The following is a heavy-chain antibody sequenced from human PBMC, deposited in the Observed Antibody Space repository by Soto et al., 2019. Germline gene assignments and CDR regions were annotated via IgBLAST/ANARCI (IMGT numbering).Heavy chain of an antibody. Sequence: GGSLRLSCAASGFTFSSYSMNWVRQAPGKGLEWVSSISSTSSYIYYADSLKGRFTISRDNAKNTLYLQMNSLRAEDTAVYYCARGYCSGGSCYGLDYWGQGALVTVSS. CDR2: ISSTSSYI. CDR3: ARGYCSGGSCYGLDY. J-gene: IGHJ4*02. V-gene: IGHV3-21*01. D-gene: IGHD2-15*01. CDR1: GFTFSSYS.